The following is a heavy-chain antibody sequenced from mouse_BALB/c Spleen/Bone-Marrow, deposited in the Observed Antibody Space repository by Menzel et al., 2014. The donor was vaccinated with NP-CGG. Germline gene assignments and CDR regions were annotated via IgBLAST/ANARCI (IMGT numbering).Heavy chain of an antibody. Sequence: EVKLQESGPGLVKPSQSLSLTCSVTGYSITSGYYWNWIRQFPGNKLEWMGYISYDGSNNYNPSLKNRISITRDTSKNQFFLKLNSVTTEDTATYYCASENYDYDGHYYAMDYWGQGTSVTVSS. CDR1: GYSITSGYY. V-gene: IGHV3-6*02. CDR2: ISYDGSN. D-gene: IGHD2-4*01. CDR3: ASENYDYDGHYYAMDY. J-gene: IGHJ4*01.